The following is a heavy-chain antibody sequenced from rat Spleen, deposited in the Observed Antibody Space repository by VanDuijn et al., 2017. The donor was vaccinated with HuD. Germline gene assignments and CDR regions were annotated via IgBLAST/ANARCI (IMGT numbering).Heavy chain of an antibody. CDR1: GFTFGDYY. D-gene: IGHD1-4*01. J-gene: IGHJ3*01. Sequence: EVQLVESGGGLVQPGRSLKLSCAASGFTFGDYYMAWVRQAPTKGLEWVASISYDGSSTYYRDSVKGRFTISRDNAKSTLYLQMDSLRSEDTATYYCARVGTRVSRFAYWGQGTLVTVSS. CDR3: ARVGTRVSRFAY. V-gene: IGHV5-7*01. CDR2: ISYDGSST.